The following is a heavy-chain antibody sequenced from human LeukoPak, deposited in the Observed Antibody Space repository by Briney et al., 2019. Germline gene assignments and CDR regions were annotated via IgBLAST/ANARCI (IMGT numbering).Heavy chain of an antibody. Sequence: SETLSLTCTVSGGSISSSRYYWGWIRQPPGKGLEWIGSIYYRGSTYYNPSLKRRVTISVDTSKNQFSLKLSSVTAADTAVYYCARRDQEVFSSYYYMDVWGKGTTVTVSS. J-gene: IGHJ6*03. CDR2: IYYRGST. CDR1: GGSISSSRYY. CDR3: ARRDQEVFSSYYYMDV. D-gene: IGHD3-9*01. V-gene: IGHV4-39*01.